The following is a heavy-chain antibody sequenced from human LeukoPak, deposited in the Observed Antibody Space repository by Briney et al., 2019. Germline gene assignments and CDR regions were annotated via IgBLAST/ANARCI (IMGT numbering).Heavy chain of an antibody. CDR1: GGTFSSYA. CDR2: IIPILGIA. CDR3: ARASDSSGWCRLDY. D-gene: IGHD6-19*01. V-gene: IGHV1-69*10. Sequence: ASVNVSCKASGGTFSSYAISWVRQAPGQGLEGMGGIIPILGIANYAQKFQGRVTITADKSTSTAYMELSSLRSEDTAVYYCARASDSSGWCRLDYWGQGTLVTVSS. J-gene: IGHJ4*02.